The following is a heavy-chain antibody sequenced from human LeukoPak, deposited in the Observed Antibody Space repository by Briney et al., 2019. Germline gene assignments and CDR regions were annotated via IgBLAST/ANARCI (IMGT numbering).Heavy chain of an antibody. CDR3: AKGRGLRFYDWLLKKDAFDI. CDR2: ISWHSNNI. J-gene: IGHJ3*02. D-gene: IGHD3-3*01. V-gene: IGHV3-9*01. Sequence: GRSLRLSCAASGFTFEDYGMHWVRQVPGKGLEWVSSISWHSNNIAYADSVKGRFNISRGNAKNSLSLQMNSLRPEDTALYYCAKGRGLRFYDWLLKKDAFDIWGQGTRVTVSP. CDR1: GFTFEDYG.